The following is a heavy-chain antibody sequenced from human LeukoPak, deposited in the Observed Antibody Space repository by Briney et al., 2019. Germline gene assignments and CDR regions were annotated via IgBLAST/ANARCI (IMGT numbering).Heavy chain of an antibody. D-gene: IGHD4-17*01. J-gene: IGHJ4*02. Sequence: SETLSLTCTVSGGSISSYYWSWIRQPPGKGLEWIGYIYYSGSTNYNPSLKSRVTISVDTSKNQFSLKLSSVTAADTAVYYCARTKTRTVTQGFDYWGQGTLVTVSS. CDR1: GGSISSYY. CDR3: ARTKTRTVTQGFDY. V-gene: IGHV4-59*12. CDR2: IYYSGST.